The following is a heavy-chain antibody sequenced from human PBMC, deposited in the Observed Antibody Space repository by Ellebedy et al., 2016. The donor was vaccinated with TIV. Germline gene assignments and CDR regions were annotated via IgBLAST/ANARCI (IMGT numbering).Heavy chain of an antibody. Sequence: SLKISXAASGFTFDDYAMHWVRQAPGKGLEWVSGISWNSGSIGYADSVKGRFTISRDNAKNSLYLQMNSLRAEDTALYYCAKSRGWLVNAFDIWGQGTMVTVSS. J-gene: IGHJ3*02. D-gene: IGHD6-19*01. CDR1: GFTFDDYA. CDR3: AKSRGWLVNAFDI. CDR2: ISWNSGSI. V-gene: IGHV3-9*01.